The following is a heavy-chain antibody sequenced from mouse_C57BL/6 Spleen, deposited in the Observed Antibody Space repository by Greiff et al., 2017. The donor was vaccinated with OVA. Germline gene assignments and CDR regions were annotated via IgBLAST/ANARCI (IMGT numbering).Heavy chain of an antibody. CDR1: GYAFSSSW. CDR3: ARTGDYDDYYAMDY. J-gene: IGHJ4*01. D-gene: IGHD2-4*01. Sequence: VQLQQSGPELVKPGASVKISCKASGYAFSSSWMNWVKQRPGKGLEWIGRIYPGDGDTNYNGKFKGKATLTADKSSSTAYMQLSRLTSEDSAVYFCARTGDYDDYYAMDYWGQGTSVTVSS. V-gene: IGHV1-82*01. CDR2: IYPGDGDT.